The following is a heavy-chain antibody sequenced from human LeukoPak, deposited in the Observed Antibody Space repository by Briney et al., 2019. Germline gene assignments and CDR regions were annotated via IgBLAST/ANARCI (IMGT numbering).Heavy chain of an antibody. J-gene: IGHJ4*02. CDR2: INTNSGGT. V-gene: IGHV1-2*02. CDR1: RYTFTGYY. D-gene: IGHD6-6*01. Sequence: ASVKVSCKASRYTFTGYYMHWVRQAPGQGLEWMGWINTNSGGTNYAQKFQGRVTMTRDTSISTAYMELSRLRSDDTAVYYCARVVGSSTTNFDYWGQGTLVTVSS. CDR3: ARVVGSSTTNFDY.